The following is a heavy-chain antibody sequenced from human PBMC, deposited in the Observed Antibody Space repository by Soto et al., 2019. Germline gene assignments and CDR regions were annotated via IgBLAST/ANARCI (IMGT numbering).Heavy chain of an antibody. CDR2: IIPMFAAT. V-gene: IGHV1-69*01. CDR3: ARGGIVAVPAALSSYDDYTHYRFDS. J-gene: IGHJ4*02. CDR1: GGSFSDSA. D-gene: IGHD4-4*01. Sequence: QVQLAQSGAEVRSPGSSVKVSCRASGGSFSDSAFSWLRQAPGQGLEWVGGIIPMFAATKYAQAFQGRVTITADASTRTVYLAMSPLTSDDSAVYFCARGGIVAVPAALSSYDDYTHYRFDSWGQGTLVSVS.